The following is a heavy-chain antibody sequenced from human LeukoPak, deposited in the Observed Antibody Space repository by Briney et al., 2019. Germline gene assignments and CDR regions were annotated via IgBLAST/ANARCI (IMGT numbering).Heavy chain of an antibody. D-gene: IGHD7-27*01. V-gene: IGHV3-23*01. Sequence: PGGSLRLSCAASGFIFSTYAMSWVCQAPGKGLEWVSVITSSGGSTYYADSVKGRFTISRDNTKNTLYLQMNSLRADDTAVYYCARQLGNYFDYWGQGTLVTVSS. CDR3: ARQLGNYFDY. CDR2: ITSSGGST. CDR1: GFIFSTYA. J-gene: IGHJ4*02.